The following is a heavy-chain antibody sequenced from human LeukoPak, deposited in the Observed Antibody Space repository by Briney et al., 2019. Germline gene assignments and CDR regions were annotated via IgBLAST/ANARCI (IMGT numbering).Heavy chain of an antibody. CDR1: GGSISSYY. Sequence: SETLSLTCTVSGGSISSYYWSWIRQPPGKGLEWIGYIYYSGSTNYNPSLKSRVTISVDTSKNQFSLKLSSVTAADTAVYCCARHLDYGDSPDYWGQGTLVTVSS. CDR3: ARHLDYGDSPDY. J-gene: IGHJ4*02. V-gene: IGHV4-59*08. CDR2: IYYSGST. D-gene: IGHD4-17*01.